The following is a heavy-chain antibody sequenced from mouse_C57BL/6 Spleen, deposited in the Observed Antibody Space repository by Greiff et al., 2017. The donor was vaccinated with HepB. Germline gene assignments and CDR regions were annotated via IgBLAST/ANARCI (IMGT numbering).Heavy chain of an antibody. CDR2: INPNNGGT. D-gene: IGHD2-12*01. J-gene: IGHJ1*03. CDR1: GYTFTDYY. V-gene: IGHV1-26*01. CDR3: ARNGDYSNDGYFDV. Sequence: EVQLQQSGPELVKPGASVKISCKASGYTFTDYYMNWVKQSHGKSLEWIGDINPNNGGTSYNQKFKGKATLTVDKSSSTAYMELRSLTSEDSAVYYGARNGDYSNDGYFDVWGTGTTVTVSS.